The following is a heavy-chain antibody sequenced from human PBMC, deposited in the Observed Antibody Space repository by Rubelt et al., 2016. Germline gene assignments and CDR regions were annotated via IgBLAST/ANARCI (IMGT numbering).Heavy chain of an antibody. CDR2: ISTYDGDT. CDR1: GYTFKRYA. Sequence: QVQLVQSGDEVKKPGASVKVSCKASGYTFKRYAISWVRQAPGQGLEWMGWISTYDGDTKFAQNLQDRLTMTTDTSTTTAYMEWRSLGPDDTAVDYGARDPSKSVGNHVYVDYWAQGTLVTVSS. D-gene: IGHD1-1*01. J-gene: IGHJ4*02. CDR3: ARDPSKSVGNHVYVDY. V-gene: IGHV1-18*01.